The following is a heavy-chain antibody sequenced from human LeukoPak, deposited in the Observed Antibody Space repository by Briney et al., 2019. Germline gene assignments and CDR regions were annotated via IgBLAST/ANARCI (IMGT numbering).Heavy chain of an antibody. Sequence: GASVKVSCKASGYTFTSYDINWVRQATGQGLEWMGRIIPIFGTANYAQKFQGGVTITTDESTSTAYMKLSSLRSEDTAVYYCAIDPYDYGDYESEPLDYWGQGTLVTVSS. CDR2: IIPIFGTA. V-gene: IGHV1-69*05. J-gene: IGHJ4*02. CDR3: AIDPYDYGDYESEPLDY. D-gene: IGHD4-17*01. CDR1: GYTFTSYD.